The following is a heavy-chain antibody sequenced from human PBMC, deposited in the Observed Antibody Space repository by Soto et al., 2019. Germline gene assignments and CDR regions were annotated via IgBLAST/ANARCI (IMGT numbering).Heavy chain of an antibody. CDR2: INWNGGST. CDR3: ARVRRGYGDYVSGWFDP. D-gene: IGHD4-17*01. J-gene: IGHJ5*02. V-gene: IGHV3-20*01. CDR1: GFTFDDYG. Sequence: EVQLVESGGGVVRPGGSLRLSCAASGFTFDDYGMSWVRQAPGKGLEWVSGINWNGGSTGYADSVKGRFTISRDNAKNSLYLQMNSLRAEDTALYHRARVRRGYGDYVSGWFDPWGQGTLVTVSS.